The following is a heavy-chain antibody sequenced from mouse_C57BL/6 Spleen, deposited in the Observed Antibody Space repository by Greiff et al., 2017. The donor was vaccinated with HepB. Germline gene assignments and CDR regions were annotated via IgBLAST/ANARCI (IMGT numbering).Heavy chain of an antibody. D-gene: IGHD1-1*01. CDR3: TRRTVVAKDWYFDV. CDR1: GFTFSSYA. Sequence: EVQGVESGEGLVKPGGSLKLSCAASGFTFSSYAMSWVRQTPEKRLEWVAYISSGGDYIYYADTVKGRFTISRDNARNTLYLQMSSLKSEDTAMYYCTRRTVVAKDWYFDVWGTGTTVTVSS. CDR2: ISSGGDYI. V-gene: IGHV5-9-1*02. J-gene: IGHJ1*03.